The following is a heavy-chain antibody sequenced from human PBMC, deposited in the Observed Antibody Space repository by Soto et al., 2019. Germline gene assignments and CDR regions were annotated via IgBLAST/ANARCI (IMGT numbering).Heavy chain of an antibody. CDR3: ARGASGGSSANYYGFDV. CDR1: GFTFSDYY. V-gene: IGHV3-72*01. J-gene: IGHJ6*02. Sequence: EVRLVESGGGLVQPGGSLRLSCAASGFTFSDYYMDWVRQTPGKGLEWVGRPRNKAHSYTTKYAASVQGRFTVSRDGSKHSFYLQMDSLKTDDTAVYYCARGASGGSSANYYGFDVWGQGTTVIVSS. CDR2: PRNKAHSYTT. D-gene: IGHD2-15*01.